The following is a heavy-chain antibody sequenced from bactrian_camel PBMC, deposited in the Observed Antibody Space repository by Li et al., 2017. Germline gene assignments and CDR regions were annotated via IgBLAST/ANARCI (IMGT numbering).Heavy chain of an antibody. J-gene: IGHJ7*01. D-gene: IGHD1*01. CDR1: GWSQC. Sequence: VQLVESGGGSVQAGGSLRLSCVASGWSQCMGWFRQAPGKGLEWVSTINQDGQDGTAYYADSLEGRFTISRDNAKNTVYLQMNSLKPEDTAMYYCAGSGYRSFRLLVGGLMGLEYGMDYWGNGTQVTVS. V-gene: IGHV3S40*01. CDR2: INQDGQDGTA.